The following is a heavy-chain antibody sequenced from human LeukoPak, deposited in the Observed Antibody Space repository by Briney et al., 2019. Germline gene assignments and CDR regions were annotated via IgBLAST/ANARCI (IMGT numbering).Heavy chain of an antibody. Sequence: ASVKVSCKASGYTFTSYDINWVRQATGQGLEWMGWMNPNSGNTGYAQKFQGRVTMTRDTSISTSYMELRSLTSDDTAVYFCARTTSFTASGYDYWGQGTLVTVSS. CDR1: GYTFTSYD. J-gene: IGHJ4*02. D-gene: IGHD6-25*01. V-gene: IGHV1-8*01. CDR3: ARTTSFTASGYDY. CDR2: MNPNSGNT.